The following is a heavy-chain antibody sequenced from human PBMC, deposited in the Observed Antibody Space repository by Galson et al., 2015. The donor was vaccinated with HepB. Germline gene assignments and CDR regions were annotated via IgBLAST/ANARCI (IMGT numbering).Heavy chain of an antibody. Sequence: SLRLSCATSGFTFGDYAMHWVRQAPGKGLEWVSGISWNSGHSAYLDSVKGRFTISRDNAKNSLYLQLNGLTSEDTALYFCVKDVDPFLGVAAAGWFENWGQGTPVTVSS. CDR3: VKDVDPFLGVAAAGWFEN. D-gene: IGHD6-13*01. CDR2: ISWNSGHS. V-gene: IGHV3-9*01. CDR1: GFTFGDYA. J-gene: IGHJ4*02.